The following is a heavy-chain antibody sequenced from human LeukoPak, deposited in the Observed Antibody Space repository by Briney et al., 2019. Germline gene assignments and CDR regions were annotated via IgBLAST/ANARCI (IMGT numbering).Heavy chain of an antibody. V-gene: IGHV3-9*01. J-gene: IGHJ4*02. Sequence: GGSLRLSCAASGFTFDDYAMHWVRQAPGKGLEWVSGISWNSGSIGYADSVKGRFTISRDNAKNSLYLQMNSLRAEDTALYYCAKGTGIVVVVTAVDYWGQGTLVTVSS. CDR3: AKGTGIVVVVTAVDY. CDR2: ISWNSGSI. D-gene: IGHD2-15*01. CDR1: GFTFDDYA.